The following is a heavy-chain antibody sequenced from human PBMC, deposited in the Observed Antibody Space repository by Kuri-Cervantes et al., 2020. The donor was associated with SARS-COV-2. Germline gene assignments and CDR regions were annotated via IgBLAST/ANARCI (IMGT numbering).Heavy chain of an antibody. J-gene: IGHJ2*01. CDR1: GFNFSRTD. Sequence: CAASGFNFSRTDMHWVRQAPGKGLEWVAVISHDGKNKKCIASGKGRFTISRDNAKNTLYLQMNSLRVEDTAVYYCARGDFRNGYYNWYFDLWGRGTLVTVSS. CDR2: ISHDGKNK. D-gene: IGHD3-3*01. CDR3: ARGDFRNGYYNWYFDL. V-gene: IGHV3-30*03.